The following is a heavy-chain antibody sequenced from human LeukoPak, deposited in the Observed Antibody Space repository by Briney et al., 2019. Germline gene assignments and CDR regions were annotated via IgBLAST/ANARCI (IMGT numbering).Heavy chain of an antibody. D-gene: IGHD3-10*01. CDR2: ISGSGSST. Sequence: GGSLRLSCAASGFTFSSHWMSWVRQAPGKGLEWVSGISGSGSSTYYADSVKGRFTISRDNSKNTLYLQMNSLRAEDTAVYYCAKGLITRYHYYGLDVWGQGTTVTVSS. CDR1: GFTFSSHW. V-gene: IGHV3-23*01. CDR3: AKGLITRYHYYGLDV. J-gene: IGHJ6*02.